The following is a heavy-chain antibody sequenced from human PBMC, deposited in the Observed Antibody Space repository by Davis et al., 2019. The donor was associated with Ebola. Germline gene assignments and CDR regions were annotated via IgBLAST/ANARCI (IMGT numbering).Heavy chain of an antibody. D-gene: IGHD5-12*01. J-gene: IGHJ6*02. CDR2: ISYDGSNK. V-gene: IGHV3-30-3*01. CDR1: GFTFSSYA. CDR3: ARDGRGYSGCNAPQGERNYYYYGMDV. Sequence: GGSLRLSCAASGFTFSSYAMHWVRQAPGKGLEWVAVISYDGSNKYYADSVKGRFTISRDNSKNTLYLQMNSLRAEDTAVYYCARDGRGYSGCNAPQGERNYYYYGMDVWGQGTTVTVSS.